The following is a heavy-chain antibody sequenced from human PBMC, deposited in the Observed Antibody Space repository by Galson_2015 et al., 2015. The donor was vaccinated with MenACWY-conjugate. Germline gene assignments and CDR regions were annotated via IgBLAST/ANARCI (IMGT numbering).Heavy chain of an antibody. CDR1: GFTFSSNV. Sequence: SLRLSCAASGFTFSSNVMSWVRQAPGKGLEWVSVIRASGGGTYYADPVKGRFTISRGNTKNTLYLEMNNLGPEDTAVYYCAKKGSGSDPNAFDIWGQGTMVTAFS. V-gene: IGHV3-23*01. CDR2: IRASGGGT. CDR3: AKKGSGSDPNAFDI. D-gene: IGHD3-3*01. J-gene: IGHJ3*02.